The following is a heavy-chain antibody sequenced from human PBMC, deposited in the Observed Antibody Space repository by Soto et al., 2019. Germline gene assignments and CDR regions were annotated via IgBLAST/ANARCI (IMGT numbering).Heavy chain of an antibody. CDR3: ARDQGGPFDY. CDR2: IYYSGSS. Sequence: TSETLSLTCTVSGVSLSTYYWSWIRQAPGKGLEWIGYIYYSGSSNYNPSLKSRVTMSVDTSKNQLSLKLSSVTAADTAVYYCARDQGGPFDYWGQGTLVTVSS. V-gene: IGHV4-59*01. CDR1: GVSLSTYY. D-gene: IGHD2-15*01. J-gene: IGHJ4*02.